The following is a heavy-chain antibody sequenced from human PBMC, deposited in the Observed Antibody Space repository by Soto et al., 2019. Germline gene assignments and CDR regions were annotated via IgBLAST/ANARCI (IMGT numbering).Heavy chain of an antibody. Sequence: SGNMAITGSVSDDSKNRAKYYWGGIRQTLAPRLAFIASLYSRRTAYYSPSLPPRRTISLDKSKSQFSLKLNSVTAADSAVYFCARLEGLATIPYYFYCWGPGALVTVSS. D-gene: IGHD3-3*01. CDR2: LYSRRTA. J-gene: IGHJ4*02. CDR1: DDSKNRAKYY. CDR3: ARLEGLATIPYYFYC. V-gene: IGHV4-39*01.